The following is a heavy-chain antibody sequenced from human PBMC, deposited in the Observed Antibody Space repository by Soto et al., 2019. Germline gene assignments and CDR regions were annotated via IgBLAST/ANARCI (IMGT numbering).Heavy chain of an antibody. D-gene: IGHD1-1*01. V-gene: IGHV4-59*08. J-gene: IGHJ4*02. CDR2: IYYSGST. CDR1: GGSISSYY. CDR3: ATYHPRHNSRFDY. Sequence: SETLSLTCSVSGGSISSYYWSWIRQPPGKGLEWIGYIYYSGSTNYNPSLKSRVTISVDTSKNQFSLKLSSVTAADTAVYYCATYHPRHNSRFDYWGQGTLVTVSS.